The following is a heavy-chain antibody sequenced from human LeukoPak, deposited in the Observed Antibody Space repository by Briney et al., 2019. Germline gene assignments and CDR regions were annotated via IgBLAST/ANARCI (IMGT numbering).Heavy chain of an antibody. Sequence: SVKVSCKASGGTFSSYAISWVRQAPGQGLKWMGRIIPIFGTANYAQKFQGRVTITTDESTSTAYMELSSLRSEDTAVYYCAVSPTHDSSGYYYETSIDYWGQGTLVTVSS. V-gene: IGHV1-69*05. CDR3: AVSPTHDSSGYYYETSIDY. J-gene: IGHJ4*02. D-gene: IGHD3-22*01. CDR2: IIPIFGTA. CDR1: GGTFSSYA.